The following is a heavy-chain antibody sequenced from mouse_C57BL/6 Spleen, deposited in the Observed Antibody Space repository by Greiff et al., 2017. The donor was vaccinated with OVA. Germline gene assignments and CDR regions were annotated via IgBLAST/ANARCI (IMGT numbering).Heavy chain of an antibody. CDR3: ARRATVVGYFDV. Sequence: EVKVEESGGGLVQPGGSLKLSCAASGFTFSDYGMAWVRQAPRKGPEWVAFISNLAYSIYYADTVTGRFTIARENAKNTLYLEMSSLRSEDTAMYYCARRATVVGYFDVWGTGTTVTVSS. J-gene: IGHJ1*03. CDR2: ISNLAYSI. CDR1: GFTFSDYG. D-gene: IGHD1-1*01. V-gene: IGHV5-15*04.